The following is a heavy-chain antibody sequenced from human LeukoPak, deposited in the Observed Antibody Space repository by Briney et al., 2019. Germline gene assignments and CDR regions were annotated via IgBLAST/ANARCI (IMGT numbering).Heavy chain of an antibody. CDR1: GFTFRKYA. D-gene: IGHD2-8*01. CDR2: IAYDGIHK. CDR3: ARDQLYCSDGTCSAHNWFDP. Sequence: GGSLRLSWAAPGFTFRKYALHWVRQPRGKGRELVAIIAYDGIHKYYADSVKGRFTLSRDNSNTTVLLQMNSMRPADTAVYYCARDQLYCSDGTCSAHNWFDPWGEGTLVTVSS. V-gene: IGHV3-30-3*01. J-gene: IGHJ5*02.